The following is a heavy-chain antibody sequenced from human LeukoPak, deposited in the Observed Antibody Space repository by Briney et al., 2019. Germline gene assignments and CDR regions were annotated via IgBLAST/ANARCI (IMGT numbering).Heavy chain of an antibody. CDR1: GYTFTAYY. CDR3: ARDHKSSSWYSD. Sequence: GASVKVSCKAFGYTFTAYYLHWVRQAPGQGLEWMGRINPNSGGTNYAQKFQGRVTMTRDTSISTAYMELSRLRSDDTAVYYCARDHKSSSWYSDWGQGTLVTVSS. D-gene: IGHD6-13*01. CDR2: INPNSGGT. V-gene: IGHV1-2*06. J-gene: IGHJ4*02.